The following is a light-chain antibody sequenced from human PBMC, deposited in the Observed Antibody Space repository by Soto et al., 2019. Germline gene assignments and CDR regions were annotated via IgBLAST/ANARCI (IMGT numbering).Light chain of an antibody. CDR3: QQYNTWPPKT. J-gene: IGKJ1*01. Sequence: EIVMTQSPATLSVSPGERATLSCRASQSVSSNLAWYQQKPGQAPRLLIYGASTRATGIPARFSGSGSGTECTLTISSLQSEDFAVYYCQQYNTWPPKTFGQGTKVEIK. CDR1: QSVSSN. CDR2: GAS. V-gene: IGKV3-15*01.